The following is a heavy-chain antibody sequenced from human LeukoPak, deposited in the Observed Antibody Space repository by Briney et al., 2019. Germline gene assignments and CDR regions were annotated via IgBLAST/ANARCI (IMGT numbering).Heavy chain of an antibody. V-gene: IGHV3-48*01. J-gene: IGHJ6*04. CDR2: ISRSESTL. Sequence: PGGSLRLSCAASGFTFSSYSMNWVRQAPGKGLEWVSYISRSESTLYYADSVKGRFTVSRDNAKNSLYLQMNSLRAEDTAVYYCAELGITMIGGVWGKGTTVTISS. CDR3: AELGITMIGGV. D-gene: IGHD3-10*02. CDR1: GFTFSSYS.